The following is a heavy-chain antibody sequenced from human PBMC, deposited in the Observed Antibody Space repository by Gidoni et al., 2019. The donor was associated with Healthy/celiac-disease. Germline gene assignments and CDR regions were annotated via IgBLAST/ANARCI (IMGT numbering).Heavy chain of an antibody. CDR3: ARRRSSTSFKMIKSDYFDY. Sequence: EVQLVQSGAEVKKPGASLKISCTGSGSSFTPYWIGWVRQSPGQGLEWMGIIYPSEYETRDSQSFQGKVTISADKYISTAYLQWSSLKASDTAMDYCARRRSSTSFKMIKSDYFDYWGQGTLVTVSS. D-gene: IGHD6-6*01. CDR2: IYPSEYET. V-gene: IGHV5-51*01. CDR1: GSSFTPYW. J-gene: IGHJ4*02.